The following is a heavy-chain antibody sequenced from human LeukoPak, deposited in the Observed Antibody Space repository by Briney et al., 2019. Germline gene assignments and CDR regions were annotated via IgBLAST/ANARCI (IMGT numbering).Heavy chain of an antibody. D-gene: IGHD3-22*01. CDR1: GYSFTNYW. V-gene: IGHV5-51*01. CDR3: LRGLRDYYDSSGYPFWFDP. CDR2: IYPGDSDT. J-gene: IGHJ5*02. Sequence: GESLKISCKASGYSFTNYWIGWVRQMPGKGLEWMGIIYPGDSDTRYSPSFQGQVTISADESISTAYLQWSSLKASDTALYYCLRGLRDYYDSSGYPFWFDPWGQGTLVTVSS.